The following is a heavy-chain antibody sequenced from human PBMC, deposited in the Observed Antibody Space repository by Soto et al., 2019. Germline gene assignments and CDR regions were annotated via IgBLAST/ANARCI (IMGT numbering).Heavy chain of an antibody. J-gene: IGHJ6*02. CDR3: ARRQDFGGPHYYYGMDV. D-gene: IGHD3-3*01. CDR2: ISYDGSNK. CDR1: GFIINNYA. V-gene: IGHV3-30*04. Sequence: QVQLVESGGGVVQPGRSLRVSCAASGFIINNYAMHWVRQTPGKGLEWMAVISYDGSNKHYADSVKGRFTIPRDNSKNTLYLQMNNLRPDDSAVYYCARRQDFGGPHYYYGMDVWGQGTTVTVSS.